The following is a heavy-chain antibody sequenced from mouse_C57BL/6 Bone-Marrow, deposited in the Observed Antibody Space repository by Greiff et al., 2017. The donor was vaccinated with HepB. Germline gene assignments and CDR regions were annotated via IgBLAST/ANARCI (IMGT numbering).Heavy chain of an antibody. D-gene: IGHD1-1*01. Sequence: QVQLQQPGAELVKPGASVKLSCKASGYTFTSYWMHWVKQRPGRGLEWIGRIDPNSGGTKYNEKLKSKATLTVDKPSSTAYMQLSSLTSEDSAVYYCARHAFITTVVEGFDYWGQGTTLTVSS. J-gene: IGHJ2*01. V-gene: IGHV1-72*01. CDR2: IDPNSGGT. CDR1: GYTFTSYW. CDR3: ARHAFITTVVEGFDY.